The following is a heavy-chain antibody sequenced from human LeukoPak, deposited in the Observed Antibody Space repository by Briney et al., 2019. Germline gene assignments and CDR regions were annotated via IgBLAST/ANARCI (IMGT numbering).Heavy chain of an antibody. D-gene: IGHD2-8*01. Sequence: QPGGSLRLSCVASGFSLRNYAMTWVRQAPGKELERVSAISGSGGTTYYADSVKGRFTISRDSSENTLYLQMNSLRVDDTAVYYCAKHAVGYCTNGICYERGPYFDYWGQGTLVTVSS. V-gene: IGHV3-23*01. J-gene: IGHJ4*02. CDR2: ISGSGGTT. CDR1: GFSLRNYA. CDR3: AKHAVGYCTNGICYERGPYFDY.